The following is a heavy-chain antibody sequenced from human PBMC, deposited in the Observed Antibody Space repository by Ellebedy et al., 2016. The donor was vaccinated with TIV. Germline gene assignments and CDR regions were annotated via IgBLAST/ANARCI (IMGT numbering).Heavy chain of an antibody. CDR2: FDPELGET. CDR1: GYTLTELS. Sequence: ASVKVSXXVSGYTLTELSTHWVRQAPGKGLEWMGGFDPELGETNQEQKFQGRVTMTEDTSTDTAYMELSSLRSEDTAVYYCAALMGATHGFVAFDIWGQGTMVTVSS. CDR3: AALMGATHGFVAFDI. J-gene: IGHJ3*02. V-gene: IGHV1-24*01. D-gene: IGHD1-26*01.